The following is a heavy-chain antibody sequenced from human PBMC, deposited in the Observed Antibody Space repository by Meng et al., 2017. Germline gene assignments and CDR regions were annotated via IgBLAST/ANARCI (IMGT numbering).Heavy chain of an antibody. Sequence: VVLVESGGGLVRPGGSLRLCCASFGFTFSSYWMHWVRQAPGKGLVWVSRINSDGSSTSYADSVKGRFTISRDNAKNTLYLQMNSLRAEDTAVYYCARVYGGSGSPSKYFQHWGQGTLVTVSS. CDR1: GFTFSSYW. D-gene: IGHD3-10*01. V-gene: IGHV3-74*01. J-gene: IGHJ1*01. CDR3: ARVYGGSGSPSKYFQH. CDR2: INSDGSST.